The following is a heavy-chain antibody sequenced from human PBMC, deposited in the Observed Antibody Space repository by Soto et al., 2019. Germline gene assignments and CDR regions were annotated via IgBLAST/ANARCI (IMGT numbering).Heavy chain of an antibody. J-gene: IGHJ6*03. Sequence: QVQLVESGGGVVQPGRSLRLSCAASGFTFSSYGMHWVRQAPDKGLEWVAIIWYNGGNKFYADSVKGRFTISRDNSKNTLYLQMNSLTAEDTAVFYCARGSGHNSYYMDVWGKGTTVTVSS. CDR3: ARGSGHNSYYMDV. V-gene: IGHV3-33*01. CDR2: IWYNGGNK. CDR1: GFTFSSYG.